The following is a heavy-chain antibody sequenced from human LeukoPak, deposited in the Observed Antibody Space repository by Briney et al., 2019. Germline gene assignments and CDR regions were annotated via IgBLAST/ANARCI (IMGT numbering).Heavy chain of an antibody. D-gene: IGHD4-23*01. CDR2: ISYDGSNK. J-gene: IGHJ3*02. V-gene: IGHV3-30*18. CDR3: AKLLFADYGGNSDAFDI. Sequence: GGTLRLSCAASGFTFSSYGMHWVRQAPGKGLEWVADISYDGSNKYYADSVKARFTISRDNSKNTLYLQMNSLRAEDTAVYYCAKLLFADYGGNSDAFDIWGQGTMVTGSS. CDR1: GFTFSSYG.